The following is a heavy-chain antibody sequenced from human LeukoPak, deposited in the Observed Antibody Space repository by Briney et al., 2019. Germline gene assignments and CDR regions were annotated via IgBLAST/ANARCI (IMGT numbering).Heavy chain of an antibody. D-gene: IGHD6-19*01. CDR2: MNPNSGNT. Sequence: ASVTVSCKASGYAFTSCDINWVRQATGQGLEWMGWMNPNSGNTGYGQSFQGRITMTRDISKGTAYMELSNLTSEDTAIYYCTRGSSGRRDNWGQGTLVTVSA. V-gene: IGHV1-8*01. J-gene: IGHJ4*02. CDR1: GYAFTSCD. CDR3: TRGSSGRRDN.